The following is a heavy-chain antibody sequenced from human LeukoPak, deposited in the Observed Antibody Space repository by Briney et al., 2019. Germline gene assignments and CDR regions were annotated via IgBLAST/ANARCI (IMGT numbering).Heavy chain of an antibody. Sequence: PSETLSLTCAVYGGSFSGYYWSWIRQPPGKGLEWIGEINHSGSTNYNPSLKSRVTISVDTSKNQFSLKLSSVTAADTAVYYCARGLPAAIHWFDPWGQGTLVTVSS. V-gene: IGHV4-34*01. CDR2: INHSGST. CDR1: GGSFSGYY. D-gene: IGHD2-2*01. CDR3: ARGLPAAIHWFDP. J-gene: IGHJ5*02.